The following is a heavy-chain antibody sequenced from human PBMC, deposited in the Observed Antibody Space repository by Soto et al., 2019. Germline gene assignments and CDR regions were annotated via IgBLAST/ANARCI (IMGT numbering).Heavy chain of an antibody. CDR2: IYYSGST. D-gene: IGHD4-17*01. CDR1: GGSISSYY. V-gene: IGHV4-59*01. Sequence: PSETLSLSCTVSGGSISSYYWSWIRQPPGKGLEWVGYIYYSGSTNYNPSINSHITISVDTSKNQCSLELSSVTAADAAVYYCTRVGRGGRLPLYYFDYWGQGTLVTVSS. J-gene: IGHJ4*02. CDR3: TRVGRGGRLPLYYFDY.